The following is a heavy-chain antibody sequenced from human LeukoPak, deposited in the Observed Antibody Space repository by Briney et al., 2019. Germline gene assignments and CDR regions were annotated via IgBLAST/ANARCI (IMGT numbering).Heavy chain of an antibody. V-gene: IGHV1-8*01. D-gene: IGHD3-10*01. CDR2: MNPNSGNT. CDR3: ARVPPPLWFGESNWFDP. CDR1: GYTFTSYD. Sequence: ASVKVSCKASGYTFTSYDINWVRQATGQGLEWMGWMNPNSGNTGYAQKFQGRVTMTRNTSISTAYVELSSLRSEDTAVYYCARVPPPLWFGESNWFDPWGQGTLVTVSS. J-gene: IGHJ5*02.